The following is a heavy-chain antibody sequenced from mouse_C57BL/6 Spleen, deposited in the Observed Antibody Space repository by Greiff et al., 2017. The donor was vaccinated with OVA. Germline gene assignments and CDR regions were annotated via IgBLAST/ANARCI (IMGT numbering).Heavy chain of an antibody. V-gene: IGHV5-17*01. CDR1: GFTFSDYG. CDR2: ISSGSSTI. Sequence: EVQRVESGGGLVKPGGSLKLSCAASGFTFSDYGMHWVRQAPEKGLEWVAYISSGSSTIYYADTVKGRFTISRDNAKNTLFRQMTSLRSEDTAMYYCARGYGSSPWFAYWGQGTLVTVSA. CDR3: ARGYGSSPWFAY. J-gene: IGHJ3*01. D-gene: IGHD1-1*01.